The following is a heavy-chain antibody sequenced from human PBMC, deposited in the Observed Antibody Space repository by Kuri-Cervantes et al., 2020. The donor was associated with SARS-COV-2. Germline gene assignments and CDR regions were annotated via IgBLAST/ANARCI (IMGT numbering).Heavy chain of an antibody. Sequence: GSLRLSCTVSGGSISSSSYYWGWIRQPPGKGLEWIGSIYYSGSTYYNPSLKSRVTISVDTSKNQFSLKLSSVTAADTAVYYCARSPYDFWSGSWGWGQGTLVTVS. CDR3: ARSPYDFWSGSWG. CDR1: GGSISSSSYY. CDR2: IYYSGST. V-gene: IGHV4-39*01. J-gene: IGHJ4*02. D-gene: IGHD3-3*01.